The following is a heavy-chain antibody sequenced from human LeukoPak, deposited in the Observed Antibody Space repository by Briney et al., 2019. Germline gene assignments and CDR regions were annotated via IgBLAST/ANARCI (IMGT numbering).Heavy chain of an antibody. CDR2: ISSSSDYI. D-gene: IGHD6-6*01. V-gene: IGHV3-21*04. CDR1: GFTFSSYA. J-gene: IGHJ4*02. CDR3: AKGSYSSSSGLFDY. Sequence: GGSLRLSCAASGFTFSSYAMHWVRQAPGRGLEWVSSISSSSDYIYYADSVKGRFTISRDNSKNSLYLQMNSLRAEDTAVYYCAKGSYSSSSGLFDYWGQGTLVTVSS.